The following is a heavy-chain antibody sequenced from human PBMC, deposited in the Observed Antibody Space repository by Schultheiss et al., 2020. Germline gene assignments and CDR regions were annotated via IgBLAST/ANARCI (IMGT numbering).Heavy chain of an antibody. CDR2: INHSGST. Sequence: SETLSLTCAVYGGSFSGYYWSWIRQPPGKGLEWIGEINHSGSTNYNPSLKSRVTISVDTSKNQFYLKLSSVTAADTAVYYCARGTTPYHFDYWGQGTLVTVSS. D-gene: IGHD4-17*01. J-gene: IGHJ4*02. V-gene: IGHV4-34*01. CDR3: ARGTTPYHFDY. CDR1: GGSFSGYY.